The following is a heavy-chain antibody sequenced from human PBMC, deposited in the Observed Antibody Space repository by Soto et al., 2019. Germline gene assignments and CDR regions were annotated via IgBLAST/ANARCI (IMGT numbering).Heavy chain of an antibody. CDR3: ALRRVAYADF. CDR1: EFTVTNNE. CDR2: LYSGGNT. V-gene: IGHV3-53*01. J-gene: IGHJ4*02. Sequence: GGSLRLSCAASEFTVTNNEMSWVRQAPGKGLEWVSILYSGGNTYYADSVEGRFTISRDGSKNTLYLHTNSLRAEDTAVYYCALRRVAYADFWGQGTRVTVSS. D-gene: IGHD2-2*01.